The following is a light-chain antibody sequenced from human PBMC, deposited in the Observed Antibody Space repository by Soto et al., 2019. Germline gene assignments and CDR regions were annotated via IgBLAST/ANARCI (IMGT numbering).Light chain of an antibody. Sequence: QSALTQPASVSGSPGQSVTISCTGTASDVGVYKYVSWYQQHPGRAPKLMIYDVSNRPSGVSNRFSGSKSAHTASLTISGLQAEDEAVYSCRTYTSRSTLRYVVGTGAKVTV. CDR2: DVS. CDR3: RTYTSRSTLRYV. V-gene: IGLV2-14*01. J-gene: IGLJ1*01. CDR1: ASDVGVYKY.